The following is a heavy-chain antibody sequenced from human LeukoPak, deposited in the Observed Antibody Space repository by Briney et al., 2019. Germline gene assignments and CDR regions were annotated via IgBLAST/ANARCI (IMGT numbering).Heavy chain of an antibody. Sequence: SETLSLTCAVYGGSFSGYYWSWIRQPPGKGLEWIGEINHSGSTNYNPSLKSRVTISVDTSKNQFSLKLSSVTAADTAVYYCARLYYYYGMDVWGQGTTVTVSS. J-gene: IGHJ6*02. V-gene: IGHV4-34*01. CDR3: ARLYYYYGMDV. CDR1: GGSFSGYY. CDR2: INHSGST.